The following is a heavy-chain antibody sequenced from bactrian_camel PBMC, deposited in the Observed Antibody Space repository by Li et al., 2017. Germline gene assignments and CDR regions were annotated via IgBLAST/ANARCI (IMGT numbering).Heavy chain of an antibody. V-gene: IGHV3S31*01. CDR2: INDGGTIT. J-gene: IGHJ4*01. CDR3: TTRGVDFEFNH. CDR1: GFTFNTYA. Sequence: DVQLVESGGGLVQPGGSLRLSCVASGFTFNTYAMSWARQAPGKGLERISGINDGGTITYYEDSVKGRFTISRDNAKNTLYLQLNSLKSEDMAMYFCTTRGVDFEFNHWGQGTQVTVS.